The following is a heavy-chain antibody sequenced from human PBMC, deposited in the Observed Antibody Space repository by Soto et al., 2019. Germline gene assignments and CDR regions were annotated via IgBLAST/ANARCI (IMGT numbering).Heavy chain of an antibody. V-gene: IGHV4-34*01. CDR2: INHSGST. CDR3: ARRGPVPYYDILTGYYPLVYYFDY. Sequence: SETLSLTCAVYGGSFSGYYWSWIRQPPGKGLEWIGEINHSGSTNYNPSLKSRVTISVDTSKNQFSLKLSSVTAADTAVYYCARRGPVPYYDILTGYYPLVYYFDYWGQGTLVTVSS. CDR1: GGSFSGYY. J-gene: IGHJ4*02. D-gene: IGHD3-9*01.